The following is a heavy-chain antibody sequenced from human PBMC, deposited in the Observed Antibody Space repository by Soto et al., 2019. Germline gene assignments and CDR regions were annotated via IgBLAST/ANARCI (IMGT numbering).Heavy chain of an antibody. CDR1: SGSISSTIYS. CDR3: ARERPDGARLDP. Sequence: SETLSLTCTVSSGSISSTIYSWDWIRQPPGKGLEWIGSIFYSGSTYYNPSLKSRVTISVDTSKNQFSLKLSSVTAADTAVYYCARERPDGARLDPWGQGTLVTVSS. CDR2: IFYSGST. D-gene: IGHD6-6*01. J-gene: IGHJ5*02. V-gene: IGHV4-39*02.